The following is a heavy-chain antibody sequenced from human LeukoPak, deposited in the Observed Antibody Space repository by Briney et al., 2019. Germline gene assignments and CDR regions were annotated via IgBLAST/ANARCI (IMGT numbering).Heavy chain of an antibody. CDR1: GFTFSDSA. D-gene: IGHD6-13*01. J-gene: IGHJ5*02. Sequence: GGSLKLSCAACGFTFSDSAMHWVRQASGKGLKWVGRVRTKANSYATAYAASVKGRFTISRDDSKNTAYLEMNSLKTEDTPVYYCTSSSSYNWFDPWGQGTLVTVSS. CDR2: VRTKANSYAT. CDR3: TSSSSYNWFDP. V-gene: IGHV3-73*01.